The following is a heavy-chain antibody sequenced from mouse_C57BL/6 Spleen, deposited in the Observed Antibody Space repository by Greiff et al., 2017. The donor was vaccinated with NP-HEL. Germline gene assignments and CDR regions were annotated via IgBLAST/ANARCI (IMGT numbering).Heavy chain of an antibody. Sequence: QVQLKQPGAELVRPGSSVKLSCKASGYTFTSYWMDWVKQRPGQGLEWIGNIYPSDSETHYNQKFKDKATLTVDKSSSTAYMQLSSLTSEDSAVYYCARWDSSGRGYWGQGTTLTVSS. V-gene: IGHV1-61*01. CDR1: GYTFTSYW. CDR3: ARWDSSGRGY. CDR2: IYPSDSET. D-gene: IGHD3-2*02. J-gene: IGHJ2*01.